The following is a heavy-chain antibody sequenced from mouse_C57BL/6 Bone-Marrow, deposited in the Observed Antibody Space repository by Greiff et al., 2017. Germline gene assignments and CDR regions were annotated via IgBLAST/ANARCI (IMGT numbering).Heavy chain of an antibody. J-gene: IGHJ3*01. CDR3: ARWRPFAY. Sequence: QVQLQQSGAELARPGASVKLSCTASGYTFTSYGISWVKQRTGQGLEWIGEIYPRSGNTYYNEKFKGKATLTADKSSSTAYMELRSLTSEDPAVYFCARWRPFAYWGQGTLVTVSA. CDR1: GYTFTSYG. V-gene: IGHV1-81*01. CDR2: IYPRSGNT.